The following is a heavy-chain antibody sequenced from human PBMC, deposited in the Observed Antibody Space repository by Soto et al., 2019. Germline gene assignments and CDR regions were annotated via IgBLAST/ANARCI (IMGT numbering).Heavy chain of an antibody. V-gene: IGHV3-23*01. Sequence: EVQVLESGGGLVQPGGSLRLSCAPSVFNHAMSWVRQAPGNGLEWVSAISGGGASTYYADSVKGRFTISRDTSKNIVYLQMNSLRGDDTAVYYCAKLKLGHIYYFDSWGQGTLVTIS. D-gene: IGHD3-10*01. CDR1: VFNHA. CDR2: ISGGGAST. CDR3: AKLKLGHIYYFDS. J-gene: IGHJ4*02.